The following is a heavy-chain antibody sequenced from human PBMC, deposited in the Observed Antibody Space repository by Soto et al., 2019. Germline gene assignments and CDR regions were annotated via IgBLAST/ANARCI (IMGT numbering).Heavy chain of an antibody. CDR2: INPATGDT. D-gene: IGHD1-26*01. CDR3: ARASGRSKLLPFYFDP. CDR1: GYAFTTSA. J-gene: IGHJ5*02. Sequence: QVHLVQSGAEVQKPGASVRISCQASGYAFTTSAIHWVRQAPGQSLEWMGWINPATGDTKYSQNVRGRVTFALGTSATTAYMDLGSLASHDTAVYYCARASGRSKLLPFYFDPWGQGTQVTVSS. V-gene: IGHV1-3*01.